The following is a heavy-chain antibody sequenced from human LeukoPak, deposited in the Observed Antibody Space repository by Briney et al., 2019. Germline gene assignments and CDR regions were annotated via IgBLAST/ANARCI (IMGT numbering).Heavy chain of an antibody. CDR3: AKGRGYSYGDSYNWFDP. CDR1: GFTFNDYA. CDR2: IRGSGGTT. D-gene: IGHD5-18*01. V-gene: IGHV3-23*01. J-gene: IGHJ5*02. Sequence: GGSLRLSCVTSGFTFNDYAMIWVRQAPGRGLEWVSAIRGSGGTTFYADSVKGRFTISRDNSKNTLYLQMNSLRAEDTAVYYCAKGRGYSYGDSYNWFDPWGQGTLVTVSS.